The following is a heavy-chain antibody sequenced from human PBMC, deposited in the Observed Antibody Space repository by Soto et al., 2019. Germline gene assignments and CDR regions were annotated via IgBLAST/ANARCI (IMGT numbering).Heavy chain of an antibody. J-gene: IGHJ4*02. CDR3: TSRIRTTNAN. D-gene: IGHD1-1*01. CDR1: GFPFTTVW. CDR2: VKTQAEGATT. V-gene: IGHV3-15*07. Sequence: EVQLVESGGGLVKPGESLRLSCVASGFPFTTVWMNWVRQAPGKGPEWLGRVKTQAEGATTDYAAPAKGRFTIFRDDSINAVYLQMTSLRIEDTALYYCTSRIRTTNANWGQGTLVTVSS.